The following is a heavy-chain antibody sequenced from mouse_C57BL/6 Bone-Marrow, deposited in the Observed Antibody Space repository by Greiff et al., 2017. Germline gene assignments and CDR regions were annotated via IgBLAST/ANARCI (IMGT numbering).Heavy chain of an antibody. Sequence: VKLVESGAELMKPGASVKISCKATGYTFSSYWIEWVKQRPGHGLEWIGGILPGSGSTNYNGKFKGKATFTADSTSHTAYMALSSLTSMDSAVYYDARQAIYYGSGGFAYWGQGTLVTVSA. CDR2: ILPGSGST. CDR3: ARQAIYYGSGGFAY. CDR1: GYTFSSYW. V-gene: IGHV1-9*01. D-gene: IGHD2-2*01. J-gene: IGHJ3*01.